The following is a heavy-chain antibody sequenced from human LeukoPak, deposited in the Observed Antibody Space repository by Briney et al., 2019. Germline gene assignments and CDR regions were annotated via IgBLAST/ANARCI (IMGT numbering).Heavy chain of an antibody. V-gene: IGHV1-8*01. D-gene: IGHD5-18*01. CDR2: MNPNSGNT. CDR3: ARGKRYSYGYLLY. Sequence: GASVKVSCKASGYTFTSYDINWVRQAAGQGREWMGWMNPNSGNTGYAQKFQGRVTMTRNTSISTAYMKLSSLRSEDTAVYYCARGKRYSYGYLLYWGQGTLVTVSS. J-gene: IGHJ4*02. CDR1: GYTFTSYD.